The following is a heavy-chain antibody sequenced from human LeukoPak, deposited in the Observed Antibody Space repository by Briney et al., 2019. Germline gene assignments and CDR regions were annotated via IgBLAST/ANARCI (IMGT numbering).Heavy chain of an antibody. V-gene: IGHV1-2*02. J-gene: IGHJ4*02. D-gene: IGHD2-2*02. Sequence: ASVKVCCKASGYTFTIYYMHWVRQAPGQGLEWMRWINPNSGATSYAQRFQGRVTMTRDTSISTAYMELSGLTSDDTAVYYCARNPPYCTSTSCYNDYWGQGTLVTVSS. CDR1: GYTFTIYY. CDR3: ARNPPYCTSTSCYNDY. CDR2: INPNSGAT.